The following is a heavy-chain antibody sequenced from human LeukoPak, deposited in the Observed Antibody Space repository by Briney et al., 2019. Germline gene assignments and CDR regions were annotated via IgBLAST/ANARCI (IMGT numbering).Heavy chain of an antibody. Sequence: PGGSLRLSCAASGFTFSSYAMSWVRQAPGKGLEWVSAISGSGGSTYYADSVKGRFTISRDNSKNTLYLQMNSLRAEDTAVYYCARDSGWYTWFDPWGQGTLVTVSS. J-gene: IGHJ5*02. CDR3: ARDSGWYTWFDP. CDR2: ISGSGGST. D-gene: IGHD6-19*01. CDR1: GFTFSSYA. V-gene: IGHV3-23*01.